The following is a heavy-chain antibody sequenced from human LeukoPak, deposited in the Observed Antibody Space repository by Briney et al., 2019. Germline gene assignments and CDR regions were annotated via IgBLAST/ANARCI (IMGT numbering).Heavy chain of an antibody. CDR3: ARQATH. J-gene: IGHJ4*02. CDR1: GFTFDDYA. CDR2: ITWNSGNI. Sequence: PGGSLRLSCAASGFTFDDYAMHWVRQAPGKGLEWVSGITWNSGNIGYADSVKGRFTISRDNSKNTLYLQMNSLRAEDTAVYYCARQATHWGQGTLVTVSS. V-gene: IGHV3-9*01. D-gene: IGHD5-12*01.